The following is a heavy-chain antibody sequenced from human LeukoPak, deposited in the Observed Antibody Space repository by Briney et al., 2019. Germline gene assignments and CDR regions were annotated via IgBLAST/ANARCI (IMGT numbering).Heavy chain of an antibody. D-gene: IGHD3-10*01. J-gene: IGHJ4*02. CDR3: ARDGYYGSGSYPPKYYFDY. Sequence: SETLSLTCTVSGGSISSSSYYWGWIRQPPGKGLEWIGEIYHSGSTNYNPSLKSRVTISVDKSKNQFSLKLSSVTAADTAVYYCARDGYYGSGSYPPKYYFDYWGQGTLVTVSS. CDR1: GGSISSSSYY. CDR2: IYHSGST. V-gene: IGHV4-39*07.